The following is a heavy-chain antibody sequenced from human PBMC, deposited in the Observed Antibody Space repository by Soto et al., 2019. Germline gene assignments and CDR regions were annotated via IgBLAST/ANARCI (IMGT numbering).Heavy chain of an antibody. D-gene: IGHD2-21*02. J-gene: IGHJ4*02. Sequence: GASVKVSCKASGYTFTGYYMHWVRQAPGQGLEWMGWINPNSGGTSYAQKFQGRVTMTRDTSISTAYMELSRLRSDDTAVYYCARDLGGDSSNLALYFDYWGQGTLVTVSS. V-gene: IGHV1-2*02. CDR2: INPNSGGT. CDR1: GYTFTGYY. CDR3: ARDLGGDSSNLALYFDY.